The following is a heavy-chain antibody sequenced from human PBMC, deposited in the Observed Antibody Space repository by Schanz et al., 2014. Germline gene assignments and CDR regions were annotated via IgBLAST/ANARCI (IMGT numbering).Heavy chain of an antibody. CDR2: IGNGGVTI. Sequence: EVQLVESGGGLVQPGGSLRLSCTASGFTFRGYAMSWVRQAPGRGLEWVSYIGNGGVTIYYADSVKGRFTMSRDNAKNSVFLQMNSLRAEDTAVYYCVRDSFFAFDYWGQGTLVTVSS. J-gene: IGHJ4*02. CDR1: GFTFRGYA. D-gene: IGHD3-3*01. V-gene: IGHV3-48*01. CDR3: VRDSFFAFDY.